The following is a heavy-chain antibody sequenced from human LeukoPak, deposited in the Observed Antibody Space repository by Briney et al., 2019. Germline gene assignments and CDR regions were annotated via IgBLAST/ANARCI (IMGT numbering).Heavy chain of an antibody. V-gene: IGHV1-18*01. J-gene: IGHJ3*02. Sequence: ASVKVSCKASAYTFTSYGISWVRQAPGQGLEWMGWISAHNGKTNYAQKLQGRVTMTTDTSTTTAYMELRSLRSDDSAVYYCARNRAYGGTYFDAFDIWGQGTMVTVSS. CDR2: ISAHNGKT. CDR1: AYTFTSYG. D-gene: IGHD4/OR15-4a*01. CDR3: ARNRAYGGTYFDAFDI.